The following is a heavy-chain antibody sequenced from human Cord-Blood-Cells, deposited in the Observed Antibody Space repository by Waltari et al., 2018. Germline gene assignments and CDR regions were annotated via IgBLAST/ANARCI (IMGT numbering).Heavy chain of an antibody. CDR1: GYTFTSHG. D-gene: IGHD2-15*01. CDR3: ARDPGSKHPHYVDY. CDR2: IRGYKGNT. J-gene: IGHJ4*02. Sequence: QVQLVQSGAEVKKPGASVQVSCKASGYTFTSHGISWVRQTPGQGLAWMRWIRGYKGNTNYAQALQGTVPMTTDASTSTAYMELGGLRSDDTAGYSCARDPGSKHPHYVDYWGQGTLVTVSS. V-gene: IGHV1-18*01.